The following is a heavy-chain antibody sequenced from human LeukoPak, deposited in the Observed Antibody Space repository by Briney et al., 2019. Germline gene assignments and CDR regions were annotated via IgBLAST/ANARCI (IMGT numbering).Heavy chain of an antibody. Sequence: GGSLRLSCAASGFTFSSYAMSWVRQAPGKGLEWVSAISGSGGSTYYADSVKGRFTISRDNSKNTLCLQMNSLRAEDTAVYYCAKGSYGDSPYWYFNLWGRGTLVTVSS. J-gene: IGHJ2*01. V-gene: IGHV3-23*01. D-gene: IGHD4-17*01. CDR2: ISGSGGST. CDR3: AKGSYGDSPYWYFNL. CDR1: GFTFSSYA.